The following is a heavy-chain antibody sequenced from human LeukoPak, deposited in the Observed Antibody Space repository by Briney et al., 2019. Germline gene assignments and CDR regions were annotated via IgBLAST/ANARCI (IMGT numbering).Heavy chain of an antibody. D-gene: IGHD3-22*01. Sequence: SETLSLTCAVYGGSFSGYYWSWIRQPPGKGLEWIGEINHSGSTNYNPSLKSRVTISVDTSKNQFSLKLSPVTAADTAVYYCAASSHYYDSSGYDYWGQGTLVTVSS. CDR3: AASSHYYDSSGYDY. J-gene: IGHJ4*02. CDR1: GGSFSGYY. CDR2: INHSGST. V-gene: IGHV4-34*01.